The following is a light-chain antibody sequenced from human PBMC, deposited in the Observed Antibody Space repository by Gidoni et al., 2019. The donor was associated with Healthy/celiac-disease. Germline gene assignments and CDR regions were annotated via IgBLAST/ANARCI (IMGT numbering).Light chain of an antibody. J-gene: IGKJ1*01. Sequence: EIVLTQSPGTLSLSPGERATLSCRDSQSVSSSYLAWYQQKTGQAPRHLIYGASSRATGIPDRFSGSGSGTDFTLTISRLEPEDFAVYYGQQYGSSPTFGQGTKVEIK. CDR3: QQYGSSPT. CDR2: GAS. CDR1: QSVSSSY. V-gene: IGKV3-20*01.